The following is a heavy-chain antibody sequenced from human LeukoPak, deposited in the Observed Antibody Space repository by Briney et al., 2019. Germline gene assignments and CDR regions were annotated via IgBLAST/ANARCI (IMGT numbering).Heavy chain of an antibody. CDR1: GGSISSGTYY. V-gene: IGHV4-31*03. CDR3: ARVASRGYYKHIDY. CDR2: IYYSGST. J-gene: IGHJ4*02. D-gene: IGHD3-22*01. Sequence: SETLSLTCSVSGGSISSGTYYWSWIRQHPGKGLEWIGYIYYSGSTYYNPSLKSRVTISVDTSKNQFSLKLSSVTAADTAVYYCARVASRGYYKHIDYWGQGTLVTVSS.